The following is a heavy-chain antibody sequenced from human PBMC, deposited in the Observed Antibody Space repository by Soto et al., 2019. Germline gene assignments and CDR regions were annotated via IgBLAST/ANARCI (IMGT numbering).Heavy chain of an antibody. D-gene: IGHD5-12*01. J-gene: IGHJ4*02. CDR1: GYTFTSYY. V-gene: IGHV1-46*01. CDR2: INPSGGST. Sequence: GASVKVSCKASGYTFTSYYMHWVRQAPGQGLEWMGIINPSGGSTSYAQKFQGRVTMTRDTSTSTVYMELSSLRSEDTAVYYCATVGYSGYDYGVSDYWGQGTLVTVSS. CDR3: ATVGYSGYDYGVSDY.